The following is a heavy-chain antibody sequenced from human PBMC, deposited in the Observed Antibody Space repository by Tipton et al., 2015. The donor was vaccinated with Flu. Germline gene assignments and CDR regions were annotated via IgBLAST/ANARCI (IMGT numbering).Heavy chain of an antibody. D-gene: IGHD6-13*01. CDR1: GFTFRTNG. J-gene: IGHJ4*02. Sequence: SGFTFRTNGMHWVRQAPGKGLEWVSYISSSGNTISYADSVRGRFTISRDNAKNSLYLQMNSLRVEDTAVYYCVRAIAAAGSRWGQGTLVTVSS. CDR2: ISSSGNTI. V-gene: IGHV3-48*03. CDR3: VRAIAAAGSR.